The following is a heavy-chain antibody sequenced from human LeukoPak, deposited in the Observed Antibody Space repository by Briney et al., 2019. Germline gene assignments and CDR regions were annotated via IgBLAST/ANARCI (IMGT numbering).Heavy chain of an antibody. CDR2: IIPIFGTA. CDR3: ARRLLGTTGTTLGYYGMDV. J-gene: IGHJ6*02. CDR1: GGTFSSYA. D-gene: IGHD1-1*01. V-gene: IGHV1-69*13. Sequence: GASVKVSCKASGGTFSSYAISWVRQAPGQGLEWMGGIIPIFGTANYAQKFQGRVTITADESTSTAYMELSSLRSEDTAVYYCARRLLGTTGTTLGYYGMDVWGQGTTVTVSS.